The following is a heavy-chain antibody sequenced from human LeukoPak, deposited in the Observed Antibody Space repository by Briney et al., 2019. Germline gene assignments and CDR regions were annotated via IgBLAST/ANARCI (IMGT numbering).Heavy chain of an antibody. J-gene: IGHJ4*02. V-gene: IGHV3-7*01. CDR1: GGTISSYW. D-gene: IGHD2/OR15-2a*01. Sequence: GGSLRLTCAASGGTISSYWMSWIRQAPGKGLEWVANIKQDGSEKYNVDTVRVRFTISTDNAKISLYLQINSLRADDTDVYYCASGNLYFDYWGQGTLVTVSS. CDR2: IKQDGSEK. CDR3: ASGNLYFDY.